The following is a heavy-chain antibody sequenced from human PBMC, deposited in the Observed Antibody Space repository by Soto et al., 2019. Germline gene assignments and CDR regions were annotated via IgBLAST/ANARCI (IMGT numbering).Heavy chain of an antibody. CDR2: IIPRHGPA. J-gene: IGHJ5*02. Sequence: QVPLVQSGAEVKKPGSSVTVSCKASGGTFSSYAIHWVRQAPGQGLEWMGGIIPRHGPATYAQRFQGRGTITADESTITVYMELTRLTPQDSAVFYCARVTSMVRGVIDMWFDPWGQGNLVTVSS. D-gene: IGHD3-10*01. CDR3: ARVTSMVRGVIDMWFDP. V-gene: IGHV1-69*01. CDR1: GGTFSSYA.